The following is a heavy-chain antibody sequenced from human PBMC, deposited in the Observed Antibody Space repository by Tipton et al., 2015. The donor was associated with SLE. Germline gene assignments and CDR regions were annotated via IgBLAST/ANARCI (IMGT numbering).Heavy chain of an antibody. CDR3: ARGLGSPDV. V-gene: IGHV3-48*03. CDR2: ISSSDSAT. CDR1: GFSFRGYE. Sequence: SLRLSCAASGFSFRGYEMNWVRQAPGKGLEWVSYISSSDSATYYTDSVKGRFIISRDNAKNSLYLQMNSLRVEDTAIYYCARGLGSPDVWGKGPPVTISS. J-gene: IGHJ6*04. D-gene: IGHD7-27*01.